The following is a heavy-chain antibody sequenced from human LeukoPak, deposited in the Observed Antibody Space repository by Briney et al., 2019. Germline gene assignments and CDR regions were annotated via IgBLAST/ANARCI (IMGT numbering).Heavy chain of an antibody. CDR1: GSISGYY. CDR2: IYTSGST. D-gene: IGHD2-2*01. V-gene: IGHV4-4*09. Sequence: LETLSLTCTVSGSISGYYWSWIRQPPGKGLEWIGYIYTSGSTNYNPSLESRVTISVDTSKNQFSLDLSSVTAADTAVYYCARQKCTSASCLTKSAFDIWGQGTMVTVSS. CDR3: ARQKCTSASCLTKSAFDI. J-gene: IGHJ3*02.